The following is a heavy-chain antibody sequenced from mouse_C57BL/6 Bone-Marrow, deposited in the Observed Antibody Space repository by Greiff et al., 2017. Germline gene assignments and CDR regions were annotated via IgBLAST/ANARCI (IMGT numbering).Heavy chain of an antibody. J-gene: IGHJ3*01. Sequence: VKLVESGPGLVQPSQSLSITCTVSGFSLTSYGVHWVRQSPGKGLEWLGVIWSGGSTDYNAAFISRLSISKDNSKSQVFFKMNSLQADDTAIYYCARFPYDYDWFAYWGQGTLVTVSA. V-gene: IGHV2-2*01. CDR3: ARFPYDYDWFAY. CDR2: IWSGGST. D-gene: IGHD2-4*01. CDR1: GFSLTSYG.